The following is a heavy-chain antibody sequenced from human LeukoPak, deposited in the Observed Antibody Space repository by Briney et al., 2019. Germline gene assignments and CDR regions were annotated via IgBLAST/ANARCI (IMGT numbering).Heavy chain of an antibody. V-gene: IGHV1-46*01. J-gene: IGHJ6*03. D-gene: IGHD3-10*01. CDR2: INPSGGST. CDR3: ARGPRITVIRGGQWYCYMDV. CDR1: GYTFTSYY. Sequence: VASVKVSCKASGYTFTSYYMHWVRQAPGQGLEWMGLINPSGGSTNYAQKFQGRVTMTRDTSMSTVYMELSSLGSEDTAVYYCARGPRITVIRGGQWYCYMDVWGKGTTVTISS.